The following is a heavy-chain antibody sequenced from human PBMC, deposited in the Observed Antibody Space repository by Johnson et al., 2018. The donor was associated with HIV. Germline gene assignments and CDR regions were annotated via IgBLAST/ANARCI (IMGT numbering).Heavy chain of an antibody. J-gene: IGHJ3*02. Sequence: VQLVESGGGVVQPGGSLRLSCAASGFTFSSSAMHWVRQAPGKGLEWVAFIRYDGSNKYFADSVKGRFTISRDKSKNTVYLQMNSLRAEDMAVYYCSRASLGAAPGFLSAFDIWGQGTVVTVSS. CDR2: IRYDGSNK. D-gene: IGHD6-13*01. V-gene: IGHV3-30*02. CDR3: SRASLGAAPGFLSAFDI. CDR1: GFTFSSSA.